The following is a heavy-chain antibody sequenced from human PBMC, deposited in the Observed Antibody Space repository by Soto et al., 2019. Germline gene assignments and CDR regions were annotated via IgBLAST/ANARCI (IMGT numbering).Heavy chain of an antibody. CDR1: GFTFSNYG. V-gene: IGHV3-30*03. CDR3: ARDKGRSPLDY. CDR2: ISYDGDNE. Sequence: GGSLRLSCAASGFTFSNYGMHWVRQAPGKGLEWVAIISYDGDNEYYADSVRGRFTISRDNAKNSLYLQMNSLRAEDTAVYYCARDKGRSPLDYWGQGTLVTVSS. D-gene: IGHD2-15*01. J-gene: IGHJ4*02.